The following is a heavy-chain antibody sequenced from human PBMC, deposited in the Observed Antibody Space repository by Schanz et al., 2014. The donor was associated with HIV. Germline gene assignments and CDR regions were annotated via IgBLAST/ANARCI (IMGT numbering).Heavy chain of an antibody. CDR3: VRVANYDGDDYYQRSHFDL. CDR1: GGTFRTYA. Sequence: QVPLVQSGAEVKKPGSSVKVSCTTLGGTFRTYAVSWVRQAPGQGLEWLGLIMPKFGQENYAQKYQGRVMLTANANTAYMDLSSLKFEDTAVYYCVRVANYDGDDYYQRSHFDLWGQGTLVTVSP. J-gene: IGHJ4*02. D-gene: IGHD3-22*01. V-gene: IGHV1-69*01. CDR2: IMPKFGQE.